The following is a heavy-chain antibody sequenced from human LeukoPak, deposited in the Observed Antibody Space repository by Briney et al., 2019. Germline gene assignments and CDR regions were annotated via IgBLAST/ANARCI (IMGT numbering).Heavy chain of an antibody. Sequence: ASVKVSCKASGYTFTSYGISWVRQAPGQGLEWMGWISAYNGNTNYAQKLQGRVTMTTDTSTSTAYMELRSLRSDDTAVYYCARVDMLTGYYFFDYWGQGTLVTASS. CDR1: GYTFTSYG. V-gene: IGHV1-18*01. D-gene: IGHD3-9*01. J-gene: IGHJ4*02. CDR2: ISAYNGNT. CDR3: ARVDMLTGYYFFDY.